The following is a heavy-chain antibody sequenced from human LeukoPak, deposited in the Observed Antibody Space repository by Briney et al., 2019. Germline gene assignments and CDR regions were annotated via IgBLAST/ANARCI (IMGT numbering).Heavy chain of an antibody. D-gene: IGHD3-16*01. CDR1: GFTFSAYD. CDR2: ISDNGCST. V-gene: IGHV3-23*01. CDR3: AKAAISGGLMYHFDS. Sequence: GGSLRLSCAASGFTFSAYDMYWVRQAPRRGLEWVSAISDNGCSTFYADSVKGRFIISRDNSRSTLYLQMNSLRAEDTPIYYCAKAAISGGLMYHFDSWGQGTLVTVSS. J-gene: IGHJ4*02.